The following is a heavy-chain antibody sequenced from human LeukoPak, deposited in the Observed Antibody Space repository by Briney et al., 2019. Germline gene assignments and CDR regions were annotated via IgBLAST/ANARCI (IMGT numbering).Heavy chain of an antibody. CDR3: AKDFTPDGIWDIDY. D-gene: IGHD1-14*01. CDR1: GFTFSSYS. CDR2: ISSSSSYI. Sequence: GGSLRLSCAASGFTFSSYSMNWVRQAPGKGLEWVSSISSSSSYIYYADSVKGRFTISRDNAKNSLYLQMNSLRDEDTAIYYCAKDFTPDGIWDIDYWGRGTLITVSS. V-gene: IGHV3-21*04. J-gene: IGHJ4*02.